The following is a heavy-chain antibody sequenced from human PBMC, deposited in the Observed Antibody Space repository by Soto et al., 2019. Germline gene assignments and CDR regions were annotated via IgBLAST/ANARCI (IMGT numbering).Heavy chain of an antibody. CDR3: ARHLREYSGYDPFDY. D-gene: IGHD5-12*01. J-gene: IGHJ4*02. Sequence: SETRSLTCPVSGGSISSSSYYWGWIRQPPGKGLEWIGSIYYSGSTYYNPSLKSRVTISVDTSKNQFSLKLSSVTAADTAVYYCARHLREYSGYDPFDYWGQGTLVTVSS. CDR2: IYYSGST. CDR1: GGSISSSSYY. V-gene: IGHV4-39*01.